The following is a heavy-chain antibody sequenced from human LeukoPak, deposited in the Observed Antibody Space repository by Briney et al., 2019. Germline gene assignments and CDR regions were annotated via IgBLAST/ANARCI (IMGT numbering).Heavy chain of an antibody. CDR1: GGSISSYY. J-gene: IGHJ4*02. V-gene: IGHV4-59*12. CDR2: IYYSGST. Sequence: SETLSLTCTVSGGSISSYYWSWIRQPPGKGLEWIGYIYYSGSTNYNPSLKSRVTISVDTSKNQFSLKLSSVTAADTAVYYCAREARGYYFDYWGQGTLVTVSS. D-gene: IGHD3-10*01. CDR3: AREARGYYFDY.